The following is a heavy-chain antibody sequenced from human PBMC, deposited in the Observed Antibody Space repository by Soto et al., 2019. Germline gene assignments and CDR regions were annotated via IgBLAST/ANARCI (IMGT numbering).Heavy chain of an antibody. CDR2: IYYSGST. Sequence: PSETLSLTCTVSGGSISSGGYYWSWIRQHPGKGLEWIGYIYYSGSTYYNPSLKSRVTISVDTSKNQFSLKLSSVTAADTAVYYCARESLYNWKYRLGFDPWGQGTLVTVYS. V-gene: IGHV4-31*03. CDR3: ARESLYNWKYRLGFDP. CDR1: GGSISSGGYY. D-gene: IGHD1-20*01. J-gene: IGHJ5*02.